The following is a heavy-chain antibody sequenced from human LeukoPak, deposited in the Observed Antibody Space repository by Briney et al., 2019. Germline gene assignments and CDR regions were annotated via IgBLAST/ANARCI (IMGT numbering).Heavy chain of an antibody. CDR2: IYYSGST. J-gene: IGHJ4*02. CDR3: ARHFSSSWKRSFDY. D-gene: IGHD6-13*01. CDR1: GGSISSSSYY. Sequence: SETLSLTCSVSGGSISSSSYYWGWIRQPPGKGLEWFGSIYYSGSTYYNPSLKSRGTISVDTSKNQFSLELTSVTAADTAVYYCARHFSSSWKRSFDYWGQGTLVTVSS. V-gene: IGHV4-39*01.